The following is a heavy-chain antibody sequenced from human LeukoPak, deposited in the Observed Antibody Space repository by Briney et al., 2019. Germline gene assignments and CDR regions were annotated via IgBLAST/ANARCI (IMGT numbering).Heavy chain of an antibody. CDR1: GYTFTSYG. V-gene: IGHV1-2*04. J-gene: IGHJ3*02. Sequence: ASVKVSCKASGYTFTSYGISWVRQAPGQGLEWMGWINPNSGGTNYAQKFQGWVTMTRDTSISTAYMELSRLRSDDTAVYYCARVGEGRVLRLGELSNDAFDIWGQGTMVTVSS. D-gene: IGHD3-16*02. CDR3: ARVGEGRVLRLGELSNDAFDI. CDR2: INPNSGGT.